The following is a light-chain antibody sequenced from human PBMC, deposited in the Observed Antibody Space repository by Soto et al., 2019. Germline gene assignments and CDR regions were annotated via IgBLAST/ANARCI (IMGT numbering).Light chain of an antibody. CDR2: RNN. CDR1: SSNIGSHY. J-gene: IGLJ3*02. V-gene: IGLV1-47*01. Sequence: QAVVTQPPSASGTPGQRVTISCSGSSSNIGSHYVYWYQQLPGTAPKLLIYRNNQRPLGVPDRFSGSKSGTSASLAISGLRSEDEADYYCAAWDDSLSGRVFGGGTKLTVL. CDR3: AAWDDSLSGRV.